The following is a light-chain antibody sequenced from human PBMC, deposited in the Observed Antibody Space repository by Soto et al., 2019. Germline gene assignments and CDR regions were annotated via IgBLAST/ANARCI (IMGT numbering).Light chain of an antibody. CDR3: QQSYSSPYT. CDR2: SAS. V-gene: IGKV1-39*01. CDR1: QSISSS. Sequence: DIQMTQSPSSLSASVGDRVTITCRASQSISSSLHWYQRKPGKAPKLLIYSASSLQSGVPSRFSGSRSGTDFTLTISSLQPEDSATYYCQQSYSSPYTFGQGTKLEIK. J-gene: IGKJ2*01.